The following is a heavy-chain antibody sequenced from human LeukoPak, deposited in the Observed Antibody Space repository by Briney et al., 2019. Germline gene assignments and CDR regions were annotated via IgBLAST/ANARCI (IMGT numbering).Heavy chain of an antibody. V-gene: IGHV4-31*03. CDR3: AREKYCSSTSCYKAGRSTSYYMDV. D-gene: IGHD2-2*02. CDR2: IYYSGST. Sequence: SQTLSLTCTVSGGSISSGGYYWSWIRQHPGKGLEWIGYIYYSGSTYYNPSLKSRVTISVDTSKNQFSLKLSSVTAADTAVYYCAREKYCSSTSCYKAGRSTSYYMDVWGKGTTVTVSS. CDR1: GGSISSGGYY. J-gene: IGHJ6*03.